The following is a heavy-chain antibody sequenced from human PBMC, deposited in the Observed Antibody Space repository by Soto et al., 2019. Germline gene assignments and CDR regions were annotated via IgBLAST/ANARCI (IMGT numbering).Heavy chain of an antibody. J-gene: IGHJ6*03. Sequence: EVQLLESGGGLVQPGGSLRLSCAASGFTFSSYAMSWVRQAPGKGLEWVSAISGSGGSTYYADSVKGRFTISRDNSKNTLYLQMNSLRAEDTAVYYCATDYRRGSSYNYYYMDVWGKGTTVTVSS. V-gene: IGHV3-23*01. CDR3: ATDYRRGSSYNYYYMDV. CDR1: GFTFSSYA. D-gene: IGHD2-15*01. CDR2: ISGSGGST.